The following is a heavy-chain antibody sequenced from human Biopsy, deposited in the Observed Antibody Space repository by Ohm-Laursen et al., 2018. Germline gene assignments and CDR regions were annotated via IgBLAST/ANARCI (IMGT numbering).Heavy chain of an antibody. CDR2: IYYRGNT. J-gene: IGHJ6*02. CDR1: GDSITTYY. V-gene: IGHV4-59*08. D-gene: IGHD2-15*01. Sequence: GTLSLTCTVSGDSITTYYWNWIRQAPGKGLEWIGNIYYRGNTNYSPSFKSRVTISLDTSENQFSLKLGSVTAADTAVYYCARMDCSGGSCHYYSYGMDVWGQGTTVTVSS. CDR3: ARMDCSGGSCHYYSYGMDV.